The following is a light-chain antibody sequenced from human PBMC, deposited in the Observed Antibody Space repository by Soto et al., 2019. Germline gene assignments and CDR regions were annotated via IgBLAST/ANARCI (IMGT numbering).Light chain of an antibody. Sequence: QSVLTQPPSASGTPGQRVTISCSGRSSNIGTYNVYWYQQLPGTTPRLLIYRNDQRPSGVPDRFSGSKSGTSASLAIDGLRTEDEADYYCATWDSSLSAWLFGGGTQLTVL. CDR3: ATWDSSLSAWL. CDR2: RND. V-gene: IGLV1-47*01. J-gene: IGLJ3*02. CDR1: SSNIGTYN.